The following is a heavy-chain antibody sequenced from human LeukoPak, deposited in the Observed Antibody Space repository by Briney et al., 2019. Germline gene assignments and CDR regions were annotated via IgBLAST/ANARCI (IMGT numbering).Heavy chain of an antibody. CDR1: GDSISNHY. J-gene: IGHJ4*02. V-gene: IGHV4-59*11. D-gene: IGHD3-10*01. CDR2: ISYNGST. Sequence: SETLSLTCTVSGDSISNHYWSWFRKSPGMGLEWIGYISYNGSTSYNPSLRSRVTISGDTSKNHFSLKLSSVTAADTALYYCARDSYYGSASSHLDYWGQGTLVTVSS. CDR3: ARDSYYGSASSHLDY.